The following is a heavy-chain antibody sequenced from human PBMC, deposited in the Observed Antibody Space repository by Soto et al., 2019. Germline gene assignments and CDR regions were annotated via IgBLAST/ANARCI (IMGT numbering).Heavy chain of an antibody. Sequence: SETLSLTCAVYGGSFSGYYWSWIRQPPGKGLEWIGEINHSGSTNYNPSLKSRVTISVDTSKNQFSLKLSSVTAADTAVYYCARVGMAVYYYYGMDVWGQGTTVTVAS. V-gene: IGHV4-34*01. D-gene: IGHD1-20*01. CDR2: INHSGST. CDR3: ARVGMAVYYYYGMDV. CDR1: GGSFSGYY. J-gene: IGHJ6*02.